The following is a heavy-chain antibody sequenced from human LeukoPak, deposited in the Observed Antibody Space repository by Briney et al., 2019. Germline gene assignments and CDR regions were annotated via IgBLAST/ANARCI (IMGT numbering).Heavy chain of an antibody. Sequence: SETLSLTCTVSGGSISSYYWSWIRQPPGKGLEWIGYIYYSGSTNYNPSLKSRVTISVDTSKNQFSLKLSSVTAADTAVYYCAGDRDRDGSPDGFDYWGQGTLVTVSS. J-gene: IGHJ4*02. CDR3: AGDRDRDGSPDGFDY. D-gene: IGHD5-24*01. CDR1: GGSISSYY. V-gene: IGHV4-59*01. CDR2: IYYSGST.